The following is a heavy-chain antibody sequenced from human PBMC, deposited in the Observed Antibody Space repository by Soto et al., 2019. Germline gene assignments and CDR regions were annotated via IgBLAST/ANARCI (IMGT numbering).Heavy chain of an antibody. CDR2: ISSSSSYI. J-gene: IGHJ4*02. Sequence: GGSLRLSCAASGFTFSSYSMNWVRQAPGKGLEWVSSISSSSSYIYYADSVKGRFTISRDNAKNSLYLQMNSRRAEDRAGYYGAGVGVWCYSYDSSGSSPFDYWGQGTLVTVSS. CDR3: AGVGVWCYSYDSSGSSPFDY. D-gene: IGHD3-22*01. CDR1: GFTFSSYS. V-gene: IGHV3-21*01.